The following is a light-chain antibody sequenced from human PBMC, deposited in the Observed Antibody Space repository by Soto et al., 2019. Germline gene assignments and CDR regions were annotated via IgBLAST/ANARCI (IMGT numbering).Light chain of an antibody. V-gene: IGLV2-14*01. J-gene: IGLJ2*01. CDR2: DVS. CDR1: SSDVGGSNY. Sequence: QSALTQPASVSGSPGPSITISCTGTSSDVGGSNYVSWYQQHPGKAPKLMIYDVSNRPSGVSNRFSGSKSGNTASLTISGLQAEDEADYYCSSYTSSNTLVFGGGTKLTVL. CDR3: SSYTSSNTLV.